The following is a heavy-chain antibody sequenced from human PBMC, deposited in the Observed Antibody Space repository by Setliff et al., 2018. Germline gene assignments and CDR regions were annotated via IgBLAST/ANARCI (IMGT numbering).Heavy chain of an antibody. Sequence: SETLSLTCAVYGGSLSGYYWSWIRQPPGKGLEWIGEINHSGSTNYNPSLKSRVTISVDTSKNQFSLKLSSVTAADTAVYYCARDRRIVGARHAFDIWGQGTMVTVSS. D-gene: IGHD1-26*01. CDR2: INHSGST. J-gene: IGHJ3*02. V-gene: IGHV4-34*01. CDR1: GGSLSGYY. CDR3: ARDRRIVGARHAFDI.